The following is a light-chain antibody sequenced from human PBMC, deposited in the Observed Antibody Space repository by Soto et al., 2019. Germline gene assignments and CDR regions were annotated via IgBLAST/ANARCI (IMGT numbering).Light chain of an antibody. V-gene: IGKV3-11*01. CDR2: DAS. CDR3: QQRGNWPPT. J-gene: IGKJ2*01. Sequence: EIVLTQSPATLSLSPGERATLSCRASQSVSSYLAWYQQKPGQAPRLLIYDASNRATGIPARFSGSGSGTAFPLTISSLEPEDLSVYYCQQRGNWPPTFGQGTTLEIK. CDR1: QSVSSY.